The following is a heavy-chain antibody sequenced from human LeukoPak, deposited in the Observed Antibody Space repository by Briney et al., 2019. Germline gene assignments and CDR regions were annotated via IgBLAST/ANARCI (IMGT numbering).Heavy chain of an antibody. CDR1: GFTFSSYA. V-gene: IGHV3-23*01. CDR3: ARVIAAAGCGY. CDR2: LSGSGDRT. J-gene: IGHJ4*02. D-gene: IGHD6-13*01. Sequence: GGSLRLSCAASGFTFSSYAMTWVRQAPGKGLEWVSALSGSGDRTYYADSVKGRFTISRDNSKNTLYLQMNSLRAEDTAVYYCARVIAAAGCGYWGQGTLVTVSS.